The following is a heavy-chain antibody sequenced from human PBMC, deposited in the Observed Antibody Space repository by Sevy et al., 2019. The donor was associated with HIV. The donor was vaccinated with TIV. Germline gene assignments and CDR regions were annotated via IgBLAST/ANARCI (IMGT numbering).Heavy chain of an antibody. D-gene: IGHD2-2*01. CDR2: MNPDSGRS. Sequence: ASVKVSCKASGYSLNSYDINWVRQATGQGLEWMGWMNPDSGRSGYEPKFQGRVTMTTDTSKSTAYMELRGVRSDDSAIYYCARADLDSTTFFYYYGLDVWGHGTTVTVSS. CDR1: GYSLNSYD. J-gene: IGHJ6*02. V-gene: IGHV1-8*01. CDR3: ARADLDSTTFFYYYGLDV.